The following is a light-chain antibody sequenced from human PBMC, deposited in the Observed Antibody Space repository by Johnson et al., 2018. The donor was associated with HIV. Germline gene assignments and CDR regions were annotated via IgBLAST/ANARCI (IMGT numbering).Light chain of an antibody. V-gene: IGLV1-51*01. CDR1: TSNIGNNF. CDR2: DNN. CDR3: GTWDSCRGTYV. Sequence: QSVLSQPPSVSAAPGQKVTISCSGSTSNIGNNFVSWYQHLPGTAPKLLIYDNNKRPSGIPDRFSGSKSGTSATLGITGLQTGDEADYYWGTWDSCRGTYVFGAGTKVT. J-gene: IGLJ1*01.